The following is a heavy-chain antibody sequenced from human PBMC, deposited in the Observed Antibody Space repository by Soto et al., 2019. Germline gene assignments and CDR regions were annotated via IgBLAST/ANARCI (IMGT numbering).Heavy chain of an antibody. CDR3: ARDVRYGDQVGLDFDY. CDR1: GYTFTSYY. V-gene: IGHV1-46*01. CDR2: INPSGGST. J-gene: IGHJ4*02. D-gene: IGHD4-17*01. Sequence: ASVKVSCKASGYTFTSYYMHWVRQAPGQGLEWMGIINPSGGSTSYAQKFQGRVTMTRDTSTSTVYMELSSLRSEDTAVYYCARDVRYGDQVGLDFDYRGQGTLVTVS.